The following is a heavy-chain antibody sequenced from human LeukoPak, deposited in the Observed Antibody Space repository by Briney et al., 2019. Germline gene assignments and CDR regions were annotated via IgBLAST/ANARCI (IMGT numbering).Heavy chain of an antibody. Sequence: SGSALVKPTQTLTLTCTFSGFSLGTSGMCVSWIRQPPGKALEWLALIDWDDDKYYSTSLKTRLTISKDTSKNQVVLTMTNMDPVDTATYYCARGAGSYLSFDYWGQGTLVTVSS. CDR2: IDWDDDK. V-gene: IGHV2-70*01. J-gene: IGHJ4*02. CDR1: GFSLGTSGMC. D-gene: IGHD3-10*01. CDR3: ARGAGSYLSFDY.